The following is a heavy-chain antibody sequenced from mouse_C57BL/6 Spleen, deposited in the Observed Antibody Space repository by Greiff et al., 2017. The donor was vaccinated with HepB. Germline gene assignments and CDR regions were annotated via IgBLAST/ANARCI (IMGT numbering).Heavy chain of an antibody. V-gene: IGHV1-82*01. CDR3: ARAYGSSYRWYFDV. Sequence: VHLVESGPELVKPGASVKISCKASGYAFSSSWMNWVKQRPGKGLEWIGRIYPGDGDTNYNGKFKGKATLTADKSSSTAYMQLSSLTSEDSAVYFCARAYGSSYRWYFDVWGTGTTVTVSS. CDR2: IYPGDGDT. CDR1: GYAFSSSW. D-gene: IGHD1-1*01. J-gene: IGHJ1*03.